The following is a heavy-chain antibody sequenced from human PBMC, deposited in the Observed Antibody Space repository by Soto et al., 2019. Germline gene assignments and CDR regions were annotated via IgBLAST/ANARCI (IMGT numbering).Heavy chain of an antibody. CDR3: ARGYCSSTSCYACDY. CDR2: IDPSGGST. D-gene: IGHD2-2*01. Sequence: GASVKVSCKASGYTFTSYYMHWVRQAPGQGLEWMGIIDPSGGSTSYAQKFQGRVTMTRDTSTSTVYMELSSLRSEDTAMYYCARGYCSSTSCYACDYWGQGTLVTVSS. CDR1: GYTFTSYY. V-gene: IGHV1-46*03. J-gene: IGHJ4*02.